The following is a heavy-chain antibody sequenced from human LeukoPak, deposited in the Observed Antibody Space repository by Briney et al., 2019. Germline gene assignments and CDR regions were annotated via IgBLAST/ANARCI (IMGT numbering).Heavy chain of an antibody. V-gene: IGHV4-34*01. D-gene: IGHD5-18*01. J-gene: IGHJ5*02. CDR2: INHSGST. CDR3: ARWIQLWFNWFDP. CDR1: GGSFSGYY. Sequence: SETLSLTCAVYGGSFSGYYWSWIRQPPGKGLEWIGEINHSGSTNYNPSLKSRVTISVDTSKNQFSLKLSSVTAADTAVYYCARWIQLWFNWFDPWGQGTLVTVSS.